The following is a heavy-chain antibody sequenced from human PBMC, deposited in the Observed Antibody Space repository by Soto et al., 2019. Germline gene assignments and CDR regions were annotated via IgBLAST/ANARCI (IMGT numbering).Heavy chain of an antibody. CDR1: GGSISSYY. V-gene: IGHV4-59*01. J-gene: IGHJ6*02. CDR2: IYYSGST. D-gene: IGHD6-6*01. CDR3: ARDHSSSSGYYYGMDV. Sequence: ASETLSLTCTVSGGSISSYYWSWIRQPPGKGLEWIGYIYYSGSTNYNPSLKSRVTISVDTSKNQFSLKLSSVTAADTAVYYCARDHSSSSGYYYGMDVWGQGTTVTVSS.